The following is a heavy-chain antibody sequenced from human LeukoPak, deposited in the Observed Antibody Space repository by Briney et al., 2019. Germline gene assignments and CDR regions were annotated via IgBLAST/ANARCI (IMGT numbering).Heavy chain of an antibody. CDR3: ARDSEGWASAYYYYYMDV. CDR1: GGSTSSDY. J-gene: IGHJ6*03. Sequence: PSETLSLTCTVSGGSTSSDYWSWIRQPAGKGLDWIGRINSRGSTKYNPSLKSRVTLSIDTSKNQFSLRLTSVTAADTAVYYCARDSEGWASAYYYYYMDVWGNGTTVTVSS. D-gene: IGHD3-16*01. V-gene: IGHV4-4*07. CDR2: INSRGST.